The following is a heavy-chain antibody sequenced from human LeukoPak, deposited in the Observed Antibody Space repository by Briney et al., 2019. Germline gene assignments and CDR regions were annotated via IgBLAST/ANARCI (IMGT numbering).Heavy chain of an antibody. J-gene: IGHJ1*01. CDR1: GFTFRSYG. V-gene: IGHV3-64*01. D-gene: IGHD3-22*01. CDR2: ISSNGGRT. CDR3: ATYYYDSGGFHFHH. Sequence: GGSLRLSCAASGFTFRSYGMHWVRQAPGKGLEYVSAISSNGGRTYYANSVRGRFTISRDNSRNTLYLQMGSLRAEDMAVYYCATYYYDSGGFHFHHWGQGTLVTVSS.